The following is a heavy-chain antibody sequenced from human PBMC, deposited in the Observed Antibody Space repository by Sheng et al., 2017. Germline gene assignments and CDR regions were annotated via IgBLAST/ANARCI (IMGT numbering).Heavy chain of an antibody. CDR3: ARSRGYPDVYYFDF. J-gene: IGHJ4*02. D-gene: IGHD5-12*01. CDR2: IYYSGST. V-gene: IGHV4-59*01. Sequence: QVQLQESGPGLVKPSETLSLTCSVSGGSIGSYYWSWIRQPPGRGLEWIGHIYYSGSTSYSSSLKSRVTMSIDTSKNQFSLKLTSATAADTAVYYCARSRGYPDVYYFDFWGQGTLVTVSS. CDR1: GGSIGSYY.